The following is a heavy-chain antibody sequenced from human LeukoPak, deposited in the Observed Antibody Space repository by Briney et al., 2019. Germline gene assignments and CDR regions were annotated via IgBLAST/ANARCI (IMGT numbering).Heavy chain of an antibody. V-gene: IGHV4-61*01. CDR2: IYYSGST. CDR1: GGSVSSSSHY. Sequence: SETLSLTCTVSGGSVSSSSHYWSWIRQPPGKGLEWIGYIYYSGSTNYNPSLESRVTISVDTSKNQFPLKMNSMTAADTAMYYCARADSGTFFDIWGQGTMVTVSS. D-gene: IGHD3-10*01. J-gene: IGHJ3*02. CDR3: ARADSGTFFDI.